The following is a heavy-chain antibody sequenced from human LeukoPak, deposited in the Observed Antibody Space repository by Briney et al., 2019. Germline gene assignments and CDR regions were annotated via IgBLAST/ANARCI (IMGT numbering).Heavy chain of an antibody. J-gene: IGHJ4*02. Sequence: AGGSLRLSCAASGFTFSSYWMSWVRQAPGKGLEWVANIKQDGSEKYYVDPVKGRFTISRDNAKNSLYLQMNSLRAEDTAVYYCARDNMITFGGVIVYLDYWGQGTLVTVSS. V-gene: IGHV3-7*01. CDR1: GFTFSSYW. D-gene: IGHD3-16*02. CDR3: ARDNMITFGGVIVYLDY. CDR2: IKQDGSEK.